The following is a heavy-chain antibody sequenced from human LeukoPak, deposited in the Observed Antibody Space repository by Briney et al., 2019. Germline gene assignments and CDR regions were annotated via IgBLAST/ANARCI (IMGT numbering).Heavy chain of an antibody. D-gene: IGHD2-15*01. J-gene: IGHJ6*02. CDR1: GFTFGSYA. Sequence: PGGSLRLSCAGSGFTFGSYAMSWVRQAPGKGLEWVSAIGGGGISTYYTDSVRGRFTISRDNSKETLFLQMNSLRAEDTAVYYCAKWWRDIVVLEGHYSMDVWGQGTTVTVSS. V-gene: IGHV3-23*01. CDR3: AKWWRDIVVLEGHYSMDV. CDR2: IGGGGIST.